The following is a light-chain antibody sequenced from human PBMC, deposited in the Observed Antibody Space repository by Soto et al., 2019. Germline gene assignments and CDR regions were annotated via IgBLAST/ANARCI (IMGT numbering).Light chain of an antibody. V-gene: IGLV1-44*01. J-gene: IGLJ2*01. CDR3: AAWDGSLNVVV. CDR1: TSNIGTNP. CDR2: TNT. Sequence: QSVLTQPPSASGTPGQRVTISCSGSTSNIGTNPVTWYQHLPGTAPNLLIYTNTQRPSGVPDRFSGSKSGTSASLAVSGLQSEDEGDYYCAAWDGSLNVVVFGGGTQLTVL.